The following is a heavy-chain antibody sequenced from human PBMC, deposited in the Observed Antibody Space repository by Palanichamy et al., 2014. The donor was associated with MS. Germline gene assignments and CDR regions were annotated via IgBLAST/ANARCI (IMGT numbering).Heavy chain of an antibody. J-gene: IGHJ4*02. CDR2: ITAGNGDT. CDR3: ARTYCSSTSCLYYFDY. V-gene: IGHV1-3*01. Sequence: QVQLVQSGAEVKKPGASVKVSCKASGYTFATYAVHWVRQAPGQRLEWMGCITAGNGDTKYSQKFQGRVTITRDTSASTAYMELSSLRSEDTAVYYCARTYCSSTSCLYYFDYWGQGTLVTVSS. CDR1: GYTFATYA. D-gene: IGHD2-2*01.